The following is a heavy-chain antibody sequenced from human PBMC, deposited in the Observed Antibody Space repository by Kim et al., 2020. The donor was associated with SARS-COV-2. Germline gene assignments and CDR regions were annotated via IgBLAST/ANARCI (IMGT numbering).Heavy chain of an antibody. D-gene: IGHD2-15*01. Sequence: SETLSLTCTVSGGSISSFYWSWIRQPPGKGLEWIGYIYYSGSTNYNPSLKSRVTMSVDTSKKQLSLKLSSVTAADTAVYYCAGGVGFDPWGPGTLVTASS. CDR3: AGGVGFDP. CDR2: IYYSGST. CDR1: GGSISSFY. J-gene: IGHJ5*02. V-gene: IGHV4-59*13.